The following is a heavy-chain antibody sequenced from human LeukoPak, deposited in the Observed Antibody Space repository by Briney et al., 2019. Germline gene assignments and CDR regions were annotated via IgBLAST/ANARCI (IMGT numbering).Heavy chain of an antibody. CDR3: ARTLFGAYNWFDP. V-gene: IGHV3-21*01. Sequence: GGSLRLSCAASGFTFSSYDMNWVRHAPGKGLEWVSSISSASNYINYADSVKGRFTISRDNAKSSLYLQMNSLRAEDPAVYYCARTLFGAYNWFDPWGQGTLVTVSS. J-gene: IGHJ5*02. CDR2: ISSASNYI. CDR1: GFTFSSYD. D-gene: IGHD3-3*01.